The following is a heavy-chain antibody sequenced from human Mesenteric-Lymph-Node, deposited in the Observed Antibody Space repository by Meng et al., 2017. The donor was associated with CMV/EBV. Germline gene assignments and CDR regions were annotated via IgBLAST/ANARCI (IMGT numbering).Heavy chain of an antibody. Sequence: GESLKISCAASGFTFDDYGMSWVRQAPGKGLEWVSGINWNGGSTGYADSVKGRFTISRDNAKNSLYLQMNSLRAEDTAVYYCARDYCSSTSCYPGVGFDPWGQGTLVTVSS. D-gene: IGHD2-2*01. J-gene: IGHJ5*02. V-gene: IGHV3-20*04. CDR1: GFTFDDYG. CDR3: ARDYCSSTSCYPGVGFDP. CDR2: INWNGGST.